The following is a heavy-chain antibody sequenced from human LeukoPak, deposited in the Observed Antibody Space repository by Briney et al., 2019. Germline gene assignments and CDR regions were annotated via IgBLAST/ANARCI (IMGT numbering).Heavy chain of an antibody. Sequence: GRSLRLSCAAAGFIFSNYDMNWVRQAPGKGLEWGSFVRSSSSDIFYAGSVKGRFTISRDSAQNSLYLQTHNLSVEDTAVYSCARAPPGGEHLDFDHWGQGTLVTVSS. CDR3: ARAPPGGEHLDFDH. V-gene: IGHV3-21*01. CDR1: GFIFSNYD. J-gene: IGHJ4*02. D-gene: IGHD3-16*01. CDR2: VRSSSSDI.